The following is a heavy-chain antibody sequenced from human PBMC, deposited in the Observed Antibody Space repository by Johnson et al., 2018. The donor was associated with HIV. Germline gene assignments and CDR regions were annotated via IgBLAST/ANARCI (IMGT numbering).Heavy chain of an antibody. J-gene: IGHJ3*02. D-gene: IGHD6-13*01. CDR2: ISTSGSTL. CDR3: AREQELIGERAFDI. V-gene: IGHV3-11*04. Sequence: QVQLVESGGGLVKPGGSLRLSCAASGFTFSDYYMSWIRQAPGKGLEWVSYISTSGSTLYYADSVKGRFTISRDNAKNTLYLQMNSLRAEDTAVYYCAREQELIGERAFDIWGQGTMVTVSS. CDR1: GFTFSDYY.